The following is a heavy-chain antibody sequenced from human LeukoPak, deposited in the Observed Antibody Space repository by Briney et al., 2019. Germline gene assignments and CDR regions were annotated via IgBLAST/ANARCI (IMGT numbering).Heavy chain of an antibody. J-gene: IGHJ5*02. CDR1: GFTFSTSW. V-gene: IGHV3-74*01. CDR2: INPDGSTI. Sequence: GGSLRLSCATSGFTFSTSWMHWVRQAPGKGLVWVSRINPDGSTINYADSVEGRFTISRDNAKNSLYLQMNSLRGEDTAVYYCTRSDWFDPWGQGTLVTVSS. CDR3: TRSDWFDP.